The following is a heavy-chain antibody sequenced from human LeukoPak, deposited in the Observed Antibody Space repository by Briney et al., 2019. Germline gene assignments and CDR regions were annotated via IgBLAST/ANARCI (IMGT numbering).Heavy chain of an antibody. CDR2: IYTSGST. CDR1: GGSISSHY. J-gene: IGHJ4*02. Sequence: SETLSLTCTVSGGSISSHYWTWIRQPAGKGLEWIGRIYTSGSTNYSPSLKSRVTMSVDTSKNQFSLKVSSVTAADTGVYYCARATDFSSGWLLDQWGQGSLVTVSS. CDR3: ARATDFSSGWLLDQ. V-gene: IGHV4-4*07. D-gene: IGHD6-19*01.